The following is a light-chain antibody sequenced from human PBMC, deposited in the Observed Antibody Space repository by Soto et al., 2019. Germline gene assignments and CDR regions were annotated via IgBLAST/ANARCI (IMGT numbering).Light chain of an antibody. CDR3: QQYNNWPRT. CDR1: QSVSSSN. Sequence: EVVLTHSPGTLSLSPSERAALSCSASQSVSSSNLAWYQQKPGQAPRHLIYGASTRATGIPARFSGSGSGTEFTLTISSLQSEDFAVYYCQQYNNWPRTFGQGTRLETK. V-gene: IGKV3-15*01. J-gene: IGKJ5*01. CDR2: GAS.